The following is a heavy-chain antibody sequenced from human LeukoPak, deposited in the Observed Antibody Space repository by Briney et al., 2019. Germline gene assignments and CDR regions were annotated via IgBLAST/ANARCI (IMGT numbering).Heavy chain of an antibody. J-gene: IGHJ4*02. Sequence: ASVKVSCKASGYTFTSYDINWVRQATGQGLEWMGWMNPNSGNTGYAQKFQGRVTMTRNTSISTAYMELSSLRSEDTAVYYCARGARALTAVLRASRVLRPYYFDYWGQGTLVTVSS. CDR1: GYTFTSYD. CDR2: MNPNSGNT. CDR3: ARGARALTAVLRASRVLRPYYFDY. V-gene: IGHV1-8*01. D-gene: IGHD2-21*02.